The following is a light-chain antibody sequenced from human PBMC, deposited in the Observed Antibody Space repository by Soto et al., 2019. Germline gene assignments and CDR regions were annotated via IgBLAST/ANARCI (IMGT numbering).Light chain of an antibody. Sequence: DIQLTQSPSFLSASVGDRVTITCRASQGISSYLAWYQQKPGKAPKLLIYAASTLQSGVPSRFSGSGSGTEFTLTFSSLQPEYFATYYCQQLNSYPLFGPGTKVDIK. J-gene: IGKJ3*01. CDR2: AAS. V-gene: IGKV1-9*01. CDR3: QQLNSYPL. CDR1: QGISSY.